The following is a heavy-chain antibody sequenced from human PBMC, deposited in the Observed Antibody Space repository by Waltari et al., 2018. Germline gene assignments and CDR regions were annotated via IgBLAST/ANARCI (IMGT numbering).Heavy chain of an antibody. V-gene: IGHV1-69*05. D-gene: IGHD2-15*01. Sequence: QVQLVQSGDEVKKPGSSVKVSCKASGGTFSSYAISWVRQAPGQGLEWMGGTIPILGKAKYEQKFQGKVTTTTEESTSTAYMEVSSLRSEDTAVYYWASGWDYSRWYVEMATMNVWGQGTTVTVSS. CDR2: TIPILGKA. CDR1: GGTFSSYA. J-gene: IGHJ6*02. CDR3: ASGWDYSRWYVEMATMNV.